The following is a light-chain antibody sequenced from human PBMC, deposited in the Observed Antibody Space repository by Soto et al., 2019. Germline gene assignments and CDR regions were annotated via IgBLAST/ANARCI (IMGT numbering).Light chain of an antibody. J-gene: IGKJ4*01. CDR1: QSVSSSY. Sequence: EIVLTQSPGTLSLSPGERATLSCRASQSVSSSYLAWYQQKPGQAPRLLIYGASSRATGIPDRFSGSGSGTDFTLTISRLEPVDFAVYYCQQYGYSHALTFGGGTKVEIK. V-gene: IGKV3-20*01. CDR2: GAS. CDR3: QQYGYSHALT.